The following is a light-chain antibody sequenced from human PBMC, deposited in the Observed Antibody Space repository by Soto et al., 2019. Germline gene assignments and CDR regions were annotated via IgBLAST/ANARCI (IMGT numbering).Light chain of an antibody. CDR1: QSVSSY. V-gene: IGKV3-11*01. CDR3: QQRINWSPSFN. J-gene: IGKJ3*01. Sequence: EIVLTQSPATLSLSPGERATLSCRASQSVSSYLDWYQQQPGQAPRRLIYDASNRATVIPDRFSGMGSGTYFTLTICCLEPEDLAVYYCQQRINWSPSFNCGHGTKGAIK. CDR2: DAS.